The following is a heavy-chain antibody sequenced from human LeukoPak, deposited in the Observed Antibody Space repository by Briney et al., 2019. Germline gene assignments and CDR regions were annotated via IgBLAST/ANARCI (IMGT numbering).Heavy chain of an antibody. CDR2: ISGSGGST. Sequence: PGGSLRLSCAASGFTFSSYAMSWVRQAPGKGLEWVSAISGSGGSTYYADSVKGQFTISRDNSKNTLYLQMNSLRAEDTAVYYCARGYYYDSSGYPYYFDYWGQGTLVTVSS. J-gene: IGHJ4*02. V-gene: IGHV3-23*01. CDR3: ARGYYYDSSGYPYYFDY. D-gene: IGHD3-22*01. CDR1: GFTFSSYA.